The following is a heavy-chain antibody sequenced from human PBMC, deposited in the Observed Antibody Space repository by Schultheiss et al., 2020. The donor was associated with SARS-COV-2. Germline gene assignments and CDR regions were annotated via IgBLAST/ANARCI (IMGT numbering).Heavy chain of an antibody. CDR2: ISYDGSNK. CDR3: ARALAAAGTEGLNFQH. J-gene: IGHJ1*01. CDR1: GFTFSSYA. D-gene: IGHD6-13*01. Sequence: GGSLRLSCAASGFTFSSYAMHWVRQAPGKGLEWVAFISYDGSNKYYADSVKGRFTISRDNSKNTLYLQMNSLRAEDTAVYYCARALAAAGTEGLNFQHWGQGTLVTVSS. V-gene: IGHV3-30*01.